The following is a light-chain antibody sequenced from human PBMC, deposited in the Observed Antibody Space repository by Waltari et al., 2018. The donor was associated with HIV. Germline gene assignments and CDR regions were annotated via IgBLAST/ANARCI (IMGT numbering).Light chain of an antibody. J-gene: IGKJ1*01. Sequence: DIQMTQSPSSLSASVGDRVTITCRTSQSIASYVNWFQHKPGKAPKLLIFAASNLQRGVPSRFSGSGSGTAFTLTINNLQPEDFATYYCQHCYSTPWAFGQGTKVEFK. CDR1: QSIASY. CDR2: AAS. CDR3: QHCYSTPWA. V-gene: IGKV1-39*01.